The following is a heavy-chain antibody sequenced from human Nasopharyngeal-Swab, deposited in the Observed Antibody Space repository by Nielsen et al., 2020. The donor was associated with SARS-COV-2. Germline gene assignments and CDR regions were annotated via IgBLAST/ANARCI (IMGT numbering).Heavy chain of an antibody. J-gene: IGHJ6*02. CDR2: IYYSGST. Sequence: SETLSLTCTVSGGSISSSSYYWGWIRQPPGKGLEWIGYIYYSGSTNYNPSLKSRVTISVDTSKNQFSLKLSSVTAADTAVYYCARGAEYYYGSGYYYGMDVWGQGTTVTVSS. CDR1: GGSISSSSYY. V-gene: IGHV4-61*05. CDR3: ARGAEYYYGSGYYYGMDV. D-gene: IGHD3-10*01.